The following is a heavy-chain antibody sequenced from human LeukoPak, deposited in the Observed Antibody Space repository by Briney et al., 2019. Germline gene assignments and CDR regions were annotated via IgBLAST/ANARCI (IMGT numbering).Heavy chain of an antibody. V-gene: IGHV1-69*13. CDR2: IIPIFGTA. Sequence: GASVKVSCKASGGTFSSYAISWVRQAPGQGLEWMGGIIPIFGTANYAQKFQGRVTITADESTSTAYMELSSLRSEDTAVYYCAGGDSGSYPTAHWGQGTLVTVSS. J-gene: IGHJ4*02. CDR1: GGTFSSYA. CDR3: AGGDSGSYPTAH. D-gene: IGHD1-26*01.